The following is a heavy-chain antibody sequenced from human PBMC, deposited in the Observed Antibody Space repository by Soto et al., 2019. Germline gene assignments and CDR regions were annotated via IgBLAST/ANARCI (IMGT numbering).Heavy chain of an antibody. CDR2: ISYDGSNK. D-gene: IGHD6-13*01. CDR3: AKDRIAAAGTDFDY. CDR1: GFTFSSYG. Sequence: GGSLRLSCAASGFTFSSYGMHWVRQAPGKGLEWVAVISYDGSNKYYADSVKGRFTISRDNSKNTLYLQMNSLRAEDTAVYYCAKDRIAAAGTDFDYWGQGTLVTVSS. J-gene: IGHJ4*02. V-gene: IGHV3-30*18.